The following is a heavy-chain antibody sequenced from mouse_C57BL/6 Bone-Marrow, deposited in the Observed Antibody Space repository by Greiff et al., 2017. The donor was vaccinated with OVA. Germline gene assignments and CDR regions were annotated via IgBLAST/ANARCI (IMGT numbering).Heavy chain of an antibody. CDR2: ISNLAYSI. D-gene: IGHD1-1*01. J-gene: IGHJ4*01. Sequence: EVKVVESGGGLVQPGGSLKLSCAASGFTFSDYGMAWVRQAPRKGPEWVAFISNLAYSIYYADTVTGRFTISRENAKNTLYLEMSSRRSEDTAMYYCARQRELLRGGAMDYWGQGTSVTVSS. V-gene: IGHV5-15*01. CDR3: ARQRELLRGGAMDY. CDR1: GFTFSDYG.